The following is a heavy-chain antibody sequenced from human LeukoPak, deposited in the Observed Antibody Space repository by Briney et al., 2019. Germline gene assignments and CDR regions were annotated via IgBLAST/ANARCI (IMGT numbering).Heavy chain of an antibody. CDR2: ISGSGGST. CDR3: AKDSGYDSSGYPFNWFDR. Sequence: GGSLRLSCAASGFTFSSYAMSWVRQAPGKGLEWVSAISGSGGSTYYADSVRGRFTISRDNSKNTLYLQMNSLRAEDTAVYYCAKDSGYDSSGYPFNWFDRWGQGTLATVSS. J-gene: IGHJ5*02. CDR1: GFTFSSYA. V-gene: IGHV3-23*01. D-gene: IGHD3-22*01.